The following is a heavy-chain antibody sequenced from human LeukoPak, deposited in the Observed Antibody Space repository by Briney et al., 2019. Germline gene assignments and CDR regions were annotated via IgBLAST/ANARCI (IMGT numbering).Heavy chain of an antibody. CDR1: RFTFSSYG. V-gene: IGHV3-30*18. CDR2: ISHDGSNE. CDR3: AKGYDSSWLGYFDY. D-gene: IGHD6-13*01. Sequence: PGRSLRLSCAASRFTFSSYGMHWVRQAPGKGLERVAVISHDGSNEYYADSVKGRFTISRDNSKNTLYLQMNSLRPEDTAVYYCAKGYDSSWLGYFDYWGQGTLVTVSS. J-gene: IGHJ4*02.